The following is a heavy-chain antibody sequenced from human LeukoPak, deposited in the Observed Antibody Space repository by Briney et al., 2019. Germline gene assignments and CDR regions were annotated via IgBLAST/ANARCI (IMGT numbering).Heavy chain of an antibody. V-gene: IGHV1-2*02. J-gene: IGHJ4*02. CDR2: INPNTGGT. CDR1: GYTFTGYY. D-gene: IGHD3-3*01. Sequence: GASVKVSCKASGYTFTGYYIHWVRQAPGQGLEWMGFINPNTGGTSYAQKFQARVTMTRDTSISTAYMELSGLRSDDPAVYYCARRYDFWSGYPTAFDYWGQGTLVTVSS. CDR3: ARRYDFWSGYPTAFDY.